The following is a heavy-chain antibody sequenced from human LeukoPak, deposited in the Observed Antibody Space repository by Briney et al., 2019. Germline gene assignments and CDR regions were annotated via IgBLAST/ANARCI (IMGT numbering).Heavy chain of an antibody. J-gene: IGHJ6*03. D-gene: IGHD5-12*01. CDR3: ARVGDSGYDSHYYYYMDV. V-gene: IGHV1-69*05. Sequence: EASVKVSCKASGGTFSSYAISWVRQAPGQGLEWMGGIIPIFGTANYAQKFQGRVTITTDESTGTAYMELSSLRSEDTAVYYCARVGDSGYDSHYYYYMDVWGKGTTVTVSS. CDR1: GGTFSSYA. CDR2: IIPIFGTA.